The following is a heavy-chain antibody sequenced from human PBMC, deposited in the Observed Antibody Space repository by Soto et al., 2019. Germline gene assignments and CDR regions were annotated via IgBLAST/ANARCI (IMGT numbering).Heavy chain of an antibody. CDR2: INHSGST. Sequence: SSETLSLTCAVYGGSFSGYYWSWIRQPPGKGLEWIGEINHSGSTNYNPSLKSRVTISVDTSKNQFSLKLSSVTAADTAVYYCARADSSSSFLGYYYYYYMDVWGKGTTVTVSS. CDR3: ARADSSSSFLGYYYYYYMDV. CDR1: GGSFSGYY. J-gene: IGHJ6*03. D-gene: IGHD6-6*01. V-gene: IGHV4-34*01.